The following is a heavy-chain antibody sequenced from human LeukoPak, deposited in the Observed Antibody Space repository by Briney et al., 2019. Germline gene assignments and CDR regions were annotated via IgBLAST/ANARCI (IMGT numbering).Heavy chain of an antibody. CDR2: IYYSGST. CDR1: GGSISSYY. J-gene: IGHJ3*02. V-gene: IGHV4-59*01. CDR3: ARDLGITVQGGAFDI. Sequence: SETLSLTCTVSGGSISSYYWSWIRQPPGKGLEWIGYIYYSGSTNYNPSLKSRVTISVDTSKNQFSLKLSSVTAADTAVYYCARDLGITVQGGAFDIWGQGTMVTVSS. D-gene: IGHD1-14*01.